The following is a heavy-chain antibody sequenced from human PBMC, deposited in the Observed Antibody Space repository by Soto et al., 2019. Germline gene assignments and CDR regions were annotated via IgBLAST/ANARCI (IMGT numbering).Heavy chain of an antibody. V-gene: IGHV4-34*01. CDR2: INHSGST. Sequence: SETLSLTCAVYGGSFSSYYWSWIRQPPGKGLEWIGIINHSGSTNYNPSLKSRVTISVDTSKNQFSLKLSSVTAADTAEYYCARXDGYYYGSSYYYHGMDVWGQGTPVTVSS. CDR3: ARXDGYYYGSSYYYHGMDV. D-gene: IGHD5-18*01. J-gene: IGHJ6*02. CDR1: GGSFSSYY.